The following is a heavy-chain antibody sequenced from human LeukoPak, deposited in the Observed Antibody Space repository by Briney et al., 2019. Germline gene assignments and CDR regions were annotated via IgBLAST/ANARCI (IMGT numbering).Heavy chain of an antibody. CDR3: ARETWAAMSALSFDY. CDR1: GFTFSSYW. V-gene: IGHV3-7*01. J-gene: IGHJ4*02. Sequence: PGGSLRLSCAASGFTFSSYWMSWVRQAPGKGLEWVANINQDESKKQYADSVKGRFTISRDNAKNSLYLQMNSLRAEDTAVYYCARETWAAMSALSFDYWGQGTLVTVSS. CDR2: INQDESKK. D-gene: IGHD2-15*01.